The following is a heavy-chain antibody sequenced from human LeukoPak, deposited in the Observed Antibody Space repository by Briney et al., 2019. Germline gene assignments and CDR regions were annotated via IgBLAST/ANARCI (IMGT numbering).Heavy chain of an antibody. Sequence: GGSLRLSCAASGFTFSDYYMSWIRQAPGRGLGWVSYISSSGSNIYYADSGKGRFTISRHNDKNSLYLQVNSVRAEDTAVYYCARCDDCYLDGGRFDYWGQGTLVTVSS. CDR1: GFTFSDYY. J-gene: IGHJ4*02. V-gene: IGHV3-11*04. D-gene: IGHD2-21*02. CDR2: ISSSGSNI. CDR3: ARCDDCYLDGGRFDY.